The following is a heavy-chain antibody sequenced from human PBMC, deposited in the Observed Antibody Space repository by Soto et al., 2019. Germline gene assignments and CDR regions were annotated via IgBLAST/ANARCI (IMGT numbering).Heavy chain of an antibody. Sequence: SETLSLTCTVSGGSISSGDYYWSWIRQPPGKGLEWIGYIYYSGSTYYNPSLKSRVTISVDTSKNQFSLKLSSVTAADTAVYYCARPSTYYDFWSGYFPYGMDVWGQGTTVT. J-gene: IGHJ6*02. D-gene: IGHD3-3*01. CDR2: IYYSGST. CDR3: ARPSTYYDFWSGYFPYGMDV. V-gene: IGHV4-30-4*01. CDR1: GGSISSGDYY.